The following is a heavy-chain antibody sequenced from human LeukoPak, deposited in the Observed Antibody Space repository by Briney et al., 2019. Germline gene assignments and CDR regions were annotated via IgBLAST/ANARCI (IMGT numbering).Heavy chain of an antibody. V-gene: IGHV3-23*01. J-gene: IGHJ4*02. D-gene: IGHD3-16*01. CDR3: ATLLGGSDD. Sequence: PGGSLRLSCAASGFTFSSYVMSWVRQAPGRGLEWVSAVSGSSTYYADSVKGRFTISRDNAKNSLYLQMNSLRAEDTAVYYCATLLGGSDDWGQGTLVTVSS. CDR1: GFTFSSYV. CDR2: VSGSST.